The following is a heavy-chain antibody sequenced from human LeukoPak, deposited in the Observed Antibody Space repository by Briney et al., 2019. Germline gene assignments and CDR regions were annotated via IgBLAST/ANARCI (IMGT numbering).Heavy chain of an antibody. CDR2: ISYDGSNK. CDR1: GFTFSSYG. D-gene: IGHD4-23*01. Sequence: PGGSLRLSCAASGFTFSSYGMHWVRQATGKGLEWVAVISYDGSNKYYADSVKGRFTISRDNSKNTLYLQMNSLRAEDTAVYYCAKAFYGGNSGYSDYWGQGTLVTVSS. V-gene: IGHV3-30*18. CDR3: AKAFYGGNSGYSDY. J-gene: IGHJ4*02.